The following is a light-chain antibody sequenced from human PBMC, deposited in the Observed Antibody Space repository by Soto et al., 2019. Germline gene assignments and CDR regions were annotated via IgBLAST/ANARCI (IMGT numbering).Light chain of an antibody. J-gene: IGKJ2*02. V-gene: IGKV1-5*01. CDR2: DAS. CDR3: QQYNSFSPCT. CDR1: QTINSW. Sequence: DIQMTQSPSTLSASVGDRVTITCRASQTINSWLAWYQQKPGKAPKLLIYDASSLESGVPSRFSGSGSGTEFTLTISSLQPDDFATYYCQQYNSFSPCTFGQGTKLEIK.